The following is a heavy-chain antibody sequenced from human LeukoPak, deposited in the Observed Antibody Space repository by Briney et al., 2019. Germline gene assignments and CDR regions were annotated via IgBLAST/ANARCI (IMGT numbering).Heavy chain of an antibody. Sequence: SETLSLTCTVSGGSISSGGYYWSWIRQHPGKGLEWIGYIYYSGSTYYNPSLKSRVTISVDTSKNQFSLKLSSVTAADTAVYYCARRSYRDYYFDYWGQGTLVTVSS. D-gene: IGHD3-16*02. CDR2: IYYSGST. V-gene: IGHV4-31*03. CDR1: GGSISSGGYY. CDR3: ARRSYRDYYFDY. J-gene: IGHJ4*02.